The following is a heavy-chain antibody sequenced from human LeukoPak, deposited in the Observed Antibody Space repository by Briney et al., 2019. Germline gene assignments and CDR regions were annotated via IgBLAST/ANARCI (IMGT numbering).Heavy chain of an antibody. J-gene: IGHJ4*02. D-gene: IGHD6-19*01. V-gene: IGHV3-66*04. CDR1: GFTVGSND. Sequence: GGSLRLSCAASGFTVGSNDMTWVRQAPGKGLEWVSVTYSGGSTYYADSVKGRFTISRDNSKNTLYLQMNSLRAEDTAVYYCVRRQSGSSGWPNFDYWGQGTLVTVSS. CDR3: VRRQSGSSGWPNFDY. CDR2: TYSGGST.